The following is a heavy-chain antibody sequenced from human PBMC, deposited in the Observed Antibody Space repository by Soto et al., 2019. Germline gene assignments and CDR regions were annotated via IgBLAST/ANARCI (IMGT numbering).Heavy chain of an antibody. CDR2: ISSSSSTI. J-gene: IGHJ6*02. Sequence: GGSLRLSCAASGFTFSSYSMNWVRQAPGKGLEWVSYISSSSSTIYYADSVKGRFTISRDNAKNSLYLQMNSLRAEDTAVYYCAREHKWFGELCVGYYCYGMDVWGQGSTVT. V-gene: IGHV3-48*01. CDR1: GFTFSSYS. D-gene: IGHD3-10*01. CDR3: AREHKWFGELCVGYYCYGMDV.